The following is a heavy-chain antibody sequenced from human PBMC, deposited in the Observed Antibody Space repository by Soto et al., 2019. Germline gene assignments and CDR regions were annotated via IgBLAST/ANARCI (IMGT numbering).Heavy chain of an antibody. D-gene: IGHD1-26*01. V-gene: IGHV4-59*01. J-gene: IGHJ5*02. CDR3: ARGWGYSGSYYGWFDP. Sequence: SETLSLTCTVSGGSISSYYWSWIRQPPGKGLEWIGYIYYSGSTNYNPSLKSRVTISVDTSKNQFSLKLSSVTAADTAVYYCARGWGYSGSYYGWFDPWGQGTLVTVSS. CDR1: GGSISSYY. CDR2: IYYSGST.